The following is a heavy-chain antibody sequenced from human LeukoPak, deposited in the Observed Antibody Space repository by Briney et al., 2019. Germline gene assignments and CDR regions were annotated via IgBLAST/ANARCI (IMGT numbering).Heavy chain of an antibody. CDR3: ARAPTRYCSSTSCSRNWFDP. V-gene: IGHV6-1*01. D-gene: IGHD2-2*01. J-gene: IGHJ5*02. Sequence: SQTLSLTCAISGDSVSSNSAAWNWIRQSPSRGLEWLGRTYYRSKWYNDYAVSVKSRITINPDTSKNQFSLQLTSVTPEDTAVYYCARAPTRYCSSTSCSRNWFDPWGQGTLVTVSS. CDR1: GDSVSSNSAA. CDR2: TYYRSKWYN.